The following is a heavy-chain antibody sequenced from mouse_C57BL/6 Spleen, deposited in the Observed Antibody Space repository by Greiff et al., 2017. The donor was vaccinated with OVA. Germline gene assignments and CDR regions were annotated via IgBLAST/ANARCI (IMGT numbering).Heavy chain of an antibody. Sequence: VKLMESGAELVKPGASVKISCKASGYAFSSYWMNWVKQRPGKGLEWIGQIYPGDGDTNYNGKFKGKATLTADKSSSTAYMQLSSLTSEDSAVYFCARKGGYAMDYWGQGTSVTVSS. V-gene: IGHV1-80*01. CDR3: ARKGGYAMDY. CDR2: IYPGDGDT. J-gene: IGHJ4*01. CDR1: GYAFSSYW.